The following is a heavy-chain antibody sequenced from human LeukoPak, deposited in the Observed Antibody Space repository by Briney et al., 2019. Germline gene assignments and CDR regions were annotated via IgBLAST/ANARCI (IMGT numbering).Heavy chain of an antibody. CDR1: GGSFSGYY. V-gene: IGHV4-34*01. J-gene: IGHJ3*02. CDR3: ARTGWTDAFDI. CDR2: INHSGST. Sequence: PSETLSLTCAVYGGSFSGYYWSWIRQPPGKGLEWIGEINHSGSTNYNPSLKSRVTISVDTSKNQFSLKLSSVTAADTAVYYCARTGWTDAFDIWGQGTMVTVSS.